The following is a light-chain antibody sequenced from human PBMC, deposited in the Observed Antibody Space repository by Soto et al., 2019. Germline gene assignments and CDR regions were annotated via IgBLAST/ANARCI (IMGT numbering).Light chain of an antibody. V-gene: IGLV2-11*01. CDR3: SSYAGSYTWI. Sequence: QSALTQPRSVSGSPGQSVTVSCTGTSRDVAVYSYGSWFQQHPGKAPQLLIYDVTKRPSGVPDRFSGSKSGNTAALTISGRQAEDEAEYVCSSYAGSYTWIFGSGTKLTVL. CDR2: DVT. CDR1: SRDVAVYSY. J-gene: IGLJ1*01.